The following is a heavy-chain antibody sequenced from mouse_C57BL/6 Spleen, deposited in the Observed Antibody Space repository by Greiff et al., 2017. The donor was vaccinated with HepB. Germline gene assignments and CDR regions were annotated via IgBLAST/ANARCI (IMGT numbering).Heavy chain of an antibody. J-gene: IGHJ2*01. CDR1: GYTFTDYE. Sequence: VQLQQSGAELVRPGASVTLSCKASGYTFTDYEMHWVKQTPVHGLEWIGAIDPETGGTAYNQKFKGKAILTADKSSSTAYMELRSLTSEDSAVYYCTRTPDYYGSTVDYWGQGTTLTVSS. CDR2: IDPETGGT. CDR3: TRTPDYYGSTVDY. D-gene: IGHD1-1*01. V-gene: IGHV1-15*01.